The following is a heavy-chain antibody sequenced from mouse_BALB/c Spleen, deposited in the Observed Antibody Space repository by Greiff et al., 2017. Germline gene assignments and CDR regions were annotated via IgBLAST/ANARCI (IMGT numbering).Heavy chain of an antibody. V-gene: IGHV3-2*02. CDR3: ARSTYYGSSYSAWFAY. J-gene: IGHJ3*01. CDR1: GYSITSDYA. D-gene: IGHD1-1*01. Sequence: EVKLMESGPGLVKPSQSLSLTCTVTGYSITSDYAWNWIRQFPGNKLEWMGYISYSGSTSYNPSLKSRISITRDTSKNQFFLQLNSVTTEDTATYYCARSTYYGSSYSAWFAYWGQGTLVTVSA. CDR2: ISYSGST.